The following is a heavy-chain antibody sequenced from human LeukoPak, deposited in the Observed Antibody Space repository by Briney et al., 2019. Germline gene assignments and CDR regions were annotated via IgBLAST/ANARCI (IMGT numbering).Heavy chain of an antibody. V-gene: IGHV5-51*01. D-gene: IGHD3-3*01. Sequence: GESLKISCKCSGYSFTSYWNGVGRQMPGKGLGWVGIIYPGDSDTRYSPSFKGQVTISADKSISTPYLQWSSLKASDTAMYYCARGYDFWSGCSRMDVWGQGTTVTVSS. CDR2: IYPGDSDT. J-gene: IGHJ6*02. CDR1: GYSFTSYW. CDR3: ARGYDFWSGCSRMDV.